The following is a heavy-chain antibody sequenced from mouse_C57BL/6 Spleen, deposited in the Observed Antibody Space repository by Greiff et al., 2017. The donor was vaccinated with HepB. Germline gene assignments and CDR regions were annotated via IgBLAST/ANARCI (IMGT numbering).Heavy chain of an antibody. CDR2: IYWDDDK. V-gene: IGHV8-12*01. CDR1: GFSLSTSGMG. J-gene: IGHJ2*01. Sequence: QVTLKESGPGILQSSQTLSLTCSFSGFSLSTSGMGVSWIRQPSGKGLEWLAHIYWDDDKRYNPSLKSRLTISKDTSRNQVFLKITSVDTADTATYYCARRPSGYLDYWGQGTTLTVSS. D-gene: IGHD3-2*02. CDR3: ARRPSGYLDY.